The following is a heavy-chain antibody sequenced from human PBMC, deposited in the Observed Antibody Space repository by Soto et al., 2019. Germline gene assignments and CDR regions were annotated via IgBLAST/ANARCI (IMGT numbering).Heavy chain of an antibody. CDR1: GGSFSGYY. J-gene: IGHJ4*02. V-gene: IGHV4-34*01. CDR3: ARGVGTHFDY. D-gene: IGHD2-21*02. CDR2: INHSGST. Sequence: SETLSLTCAVYGGSFSGYYWSWIRQPPGKGLEWIGEINHSGSTNYNPSLKSRVTISVDTSKNQFSLKLSSVTAADTAVYYCARGVGTHFDYWGQGTLVTVSA.